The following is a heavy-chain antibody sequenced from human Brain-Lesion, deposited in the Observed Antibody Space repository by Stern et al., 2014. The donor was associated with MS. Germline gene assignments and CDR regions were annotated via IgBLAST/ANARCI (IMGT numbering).Heavy chain of an antibody. J-gene: IGHJ4*02. CDR3: AKVLLGGSCYDY. CDR2: ISTSSNYI. V-gene: IGHV3-21*01. D-gene: IGHD2-15*01. Sequence: EMQLVESGGGLVKPGGSLRLSCAASGFTFSTYSMNWVRQAPGKGLEWVSSISTSSNYIYYADSVKGRFTVSRDNAKNSLYLQMNSLRAEDTAVYYCAKVLLGGSCYDYWGQGTLVTVSS. CDR1: GFTFSTYS.